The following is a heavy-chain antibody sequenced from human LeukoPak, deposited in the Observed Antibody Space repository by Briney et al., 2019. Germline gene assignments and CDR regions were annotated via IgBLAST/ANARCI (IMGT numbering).Heavy chain of an antibody. CDR1: GFTFSRYS. Sequence: GGSLRLSCAASGFTFSRYSMNWVRHAAGQGLEWVSSIRISSSYIYHADSVKGRFTISRGNSKHTPYLQINSLIAHDTYVYFCSSRNHYDGKDIDYWGQGTLGTVSS. CDR2: IRISSSYI. J-gene: IGHJ4*02. CDR3: SSRNHYDGKDIDY. D-gene: IGHD3-22*01. V-gene: IGHV3-21*01.